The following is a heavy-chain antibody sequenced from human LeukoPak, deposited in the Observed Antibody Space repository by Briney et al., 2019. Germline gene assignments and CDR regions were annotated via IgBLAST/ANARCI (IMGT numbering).Heavy chain of an antibody. D-gene: IGHD2-15*01. V-gene: IGHV4-39*07. Sequence: SETLSLTCTVSGGSISSSSYYWGWIRQPPGKGLEWIGSIYYSGSTYYNPSLKSRVTISVDTSKNQFSLKLSSVTAADTAVYYCARAWCGGGSCYSDVAFDYWGQGTLVTVSS. CDR2: IYYSGST. J-gene: IGHJ4*02. CDR1: GGSISSSSYY. CDR3: ARAWCGGGSCYSDVAFDY.